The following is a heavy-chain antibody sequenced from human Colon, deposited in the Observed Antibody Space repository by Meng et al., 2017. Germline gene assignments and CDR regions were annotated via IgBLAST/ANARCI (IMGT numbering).Heavy chain of an antibody. CDR2: IYYTGNT. CDR3: ARVNGDFDEAWFDP. CDR1: GASVSSDSHY. Sequence: QESGPGLVRPSETLSLTWTVSGASVSSDSHYWSWIRQSPGKGLEWIGYIYYTGNTNYNPSLARRVSMSLDTSKNHFSLHLTSVTAADTAIYYCARVNGDFDEAWFDPWGQGTLVTVSS. V-gene: IGHV4-61*03. J-gene: IGHJ5*02. D-gene: IGHD4-17*01.